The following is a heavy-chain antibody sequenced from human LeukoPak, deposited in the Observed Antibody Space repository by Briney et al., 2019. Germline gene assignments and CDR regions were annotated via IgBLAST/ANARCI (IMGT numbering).Heavy chain of an antibody. D-gene: IGHD3-9*01. CDR1: GGSISGYH. Sequence: SETLSLTCNVSGGSISGYHWSWIRQPPGKGLEWLGYIYYSGSTYYNPSLKSRVTISVETSKNQFSLKLSSVTAADTAVYYCARAASYYDILTGPNHDAFDIWGQGTMVTVSS. CDR2: IYYSGST. V-gene: IGHV4-59*12. CDR3: ARAASYYDILTGPNHDAFDI. J-gene: IGHJ3*02.